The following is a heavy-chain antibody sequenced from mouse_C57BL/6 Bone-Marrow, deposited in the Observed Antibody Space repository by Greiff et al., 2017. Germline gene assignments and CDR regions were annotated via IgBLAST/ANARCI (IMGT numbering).Heavy chain of an antibody. CDR2: IRLKSDNYAT. CDR3: TGVTTVVATPDYYAMDY. CDR1: GFTFSNYW. D-gene: IGHD1-1*01. Sequence: EVKLMESGGGLVQPGGSMKLSCVASGFTFSNYWMNWVRQSPEKGLEWVAQIRLKSDNYATHYAESVKGRFTISRDDSKSSVYLQMNNLRAEDTGIYYCTGVTTVVATPDYYAMDYWGQGTAVTVSS. V-gene: IGHV6-3*01. J-gene: IGHJ4*01.